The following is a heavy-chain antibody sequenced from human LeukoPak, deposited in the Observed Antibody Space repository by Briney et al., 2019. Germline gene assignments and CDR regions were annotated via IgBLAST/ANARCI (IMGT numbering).Heavy chain of an antibody. V-gene: IGHV4-39*01. D-gene: IGHD6-19*01. CDR1: GGSISSSPYY. CDR2: IYYSGST. CDR3: ARHASVDGNWPRPLDY. Sequence: PSETLSLTCTVSGGSISSSPYYWGWIRQPPGKGLEWIGNIYYSGSTYYNPSLKTRVTISVDTSKNQFSLKLTSVTAAGTAVYHCARHASVDGNWPRPLDYWGQGSLVTVSS. J-gene: IGHJ4*02.